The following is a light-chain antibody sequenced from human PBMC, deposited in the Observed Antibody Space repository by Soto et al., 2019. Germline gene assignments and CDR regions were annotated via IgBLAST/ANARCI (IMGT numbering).Light chain of an antibody. CDR1: TSNIGSNS. V-gene: IGLV1-44*01. Sequence: QSVLTQPPSASGTPGQRVTISCSGSTSNIGSNSVNWYQQLPGTAPKLLIYSNNQRPSGVPDQFSGSRSGTSASLAISGLQSEDEADYYCAAWDDSLNAYVFGTGTKVTVL. CDR3: AAWDDSLNAYV. CDR2: SNN. J-gene: IGLJ1*01.